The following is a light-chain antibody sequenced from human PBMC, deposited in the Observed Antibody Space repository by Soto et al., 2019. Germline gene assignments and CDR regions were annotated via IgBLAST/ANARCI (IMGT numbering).Light chain of an antibody. CDR1: QGINNY. V-gene: IGKV1-39*01. CDR3: QQRHSVPPT. J-gene: IGKJ1*01. Sequence: EIQMTQSPSSLSASIGDRVTITCRASQGINNYLNWYQQKPGKAPNLLIFAASTLQSGVPSRFSGSGSGTDFTLTISSLQPEDFATYYCQQRHSVPPTFGQGTKVDIK. CDR2: AAS.